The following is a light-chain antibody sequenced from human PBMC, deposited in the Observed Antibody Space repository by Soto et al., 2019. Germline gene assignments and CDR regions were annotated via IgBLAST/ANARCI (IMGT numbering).Light chain of an antibody. V-gene: IGLV1-44*01. CDR3: AAWEDNRNWPG. CDR1: SSNIGSNT. J-gene: IGLJ1*01. CDR2: RNN. Sequence: QSVLTQPPSASGTPGQRVTIFCSGSSSNIGSNTVNWYQQLPGTAPKLLIYRNNQRPSGVPDRFSGSKSGTSASLAIRGLHSEGEADYYCAAWEDNRNWPGFGSGTKVTVL.